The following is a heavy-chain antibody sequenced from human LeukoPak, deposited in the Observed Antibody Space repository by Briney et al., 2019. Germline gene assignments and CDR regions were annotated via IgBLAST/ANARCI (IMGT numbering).Heavy chain of an antibody. CDR2: INPNSGGT. D-gene: IGHD6-19*01. CDR1: GYTFTRYY. Sequence: GASVKVSCKASGYTFTRYYMHWVRQAPGQGLEWMGWINPNSGGTNYAQKFQGRVTMTRDTSISTAYMELSRLRSDDTAVYYCARVPYSSGWYGYYYYGMDVWGQGTTVTVSS. J-gene: IGHJ6*02. V-gene: IGHV1-2*02. CDR3: ARVPYSSGWYGYYYYGMDV.